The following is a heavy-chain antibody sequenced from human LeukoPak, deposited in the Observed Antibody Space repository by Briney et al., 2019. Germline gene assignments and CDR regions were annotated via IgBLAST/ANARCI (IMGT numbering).Heavy chain of an antibody. CDR3: ARAKNGLPNWFDP. CDR1: GGSISSYY. J-gene: IGHJ5*02. Sequence: ASETLSLTCTVSGGSISSYYWSWIRQPPGKGLEWIGYIYYSGSTNYNPSLKSRVTISVDTSKNQFSLKLSSVTAADTAVYYCARAKNGLPNWFDPWGQGTLVTVSS. V-gene: IGHV4-59*01. D-gene: IGHD2-8*01. CDR2: IYYSGST.